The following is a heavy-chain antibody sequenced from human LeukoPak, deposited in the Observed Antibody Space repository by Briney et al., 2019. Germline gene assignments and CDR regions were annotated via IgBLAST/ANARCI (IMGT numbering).Heavy chain of an antibody. CDR2: IDSSSSTI. CDR1: GFTFSSYS. D-gene: IGHD1-26*01. J-gene: IGHJ4*02. V-gene: IGHV3-48*01. CDR3: ARGVLGATTPNFDY. Sequence: GGSLRLSCAASGFTFSSYSMNWVRQAPGKGLEWVSYIDSSSSTIFYADSVKGRFTISRDNAKNSLYLQMNSLRAEDTAVYYCARGVLGATTPNFDYWGQGTLVTVSS.